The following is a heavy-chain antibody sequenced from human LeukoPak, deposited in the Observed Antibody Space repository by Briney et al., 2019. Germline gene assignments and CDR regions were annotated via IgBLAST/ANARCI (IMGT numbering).Heavy chain of an antibody. CDR1: GYTFTDYY. CDR3: ARGVGSSWFDP. J-gene: IGHJ5*02. V-gene: IGHV1-2*02. CDR2: INPNSGGA. D-gene: IGHD6-13*01. Sequence: EASVKVSCKASGYTFTDYYLHWVRQAPGQGLEWMGWINPNSGGANFALNFQGRVTMTRATPISTAYMELSRLTSDDTAVYYCARGVGSSWFDPWGQGTLVTVSS.